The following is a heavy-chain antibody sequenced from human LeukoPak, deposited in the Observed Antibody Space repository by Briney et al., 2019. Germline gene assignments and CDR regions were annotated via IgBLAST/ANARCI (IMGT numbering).Heavy chain of an antibody. J-gene: IGHJ5*02. CDR3: ARGRYCSSTSCPKLNWFDP. CDR2: IKQDGSEK. D-gene: IGHD2-2*01. Sequence: GGSLRLSCAASGFIFSSYWMSWVRQAPGKGLEWVANIKQDGSEKYYVDSVKGRFTISRDNAKNSLYLQMNSLRAEDTAVYYCARGRYCSSTSCPKLNWFDPWGQGTLVTASS. V-gene: IGHV3-7*01. CDR1: GFIFSSYW.